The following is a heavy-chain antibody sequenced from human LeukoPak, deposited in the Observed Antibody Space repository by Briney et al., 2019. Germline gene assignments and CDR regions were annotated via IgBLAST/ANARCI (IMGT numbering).Heavy chain of an antibody. Sequence: GESLKISCKGSGYSFTSYWIGWVRQMPGKGLEWMGIIYPGDSDTRYSPSFQGQVTISADKSISTAYLQWSSLKASDTAMYYCARHNWYYDYVWGSYRDYYFDYWGQGTLVTVSS. CDR2: IYPGDSDT. CDR3: ARHNWYYDYVWGSYRDYYFDY. CDR1: GYSFTSYW. V-gene: IGHV5-51*01. D-gene: IGHD3-16*02. J-gene: IGHJ4*02.